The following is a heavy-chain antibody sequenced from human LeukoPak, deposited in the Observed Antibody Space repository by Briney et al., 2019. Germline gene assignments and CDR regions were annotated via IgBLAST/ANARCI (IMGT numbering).Heavy chain of an antibody. J-gene: IGHJ4*02. CDR1: GYTFTGYY. CDR2: INPNSGGT. V-gene: IGHV1-2*02. CDR3: ARDRYYGSGSYYGI. Sequence: WASVKVSCKASGYTFTGYYMYWVRQAPGQGLEWMGWINPNSGGTNYAQKFQGRVTMTRDTSISTAYIELSRLRSDDTAVYYCARDRYYGSGSYYGIWGQGTLVTVSS. D-gene: IGHD3-10*01.